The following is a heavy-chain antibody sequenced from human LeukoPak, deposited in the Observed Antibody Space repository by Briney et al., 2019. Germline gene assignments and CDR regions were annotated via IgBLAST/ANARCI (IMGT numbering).Heavy chain of an antibody. CDR1: GFTFSSYG. Sequence: GGSLRLSCAASGFTFSSYGMHWVRQAPGTGLEWVAVISYDGSNKYYADSVKGRFTISRDNSKNTLYLQMNSLRAEDTAVYYCATGSRFDPWGQGTLVTVSS. CDR3: ATGSRFDP. CDR2: ISYDGSNK. J-gene: IGHJ5*02. V-gene: IGHV3-30*03. D-gene: IGHD5-12*01.